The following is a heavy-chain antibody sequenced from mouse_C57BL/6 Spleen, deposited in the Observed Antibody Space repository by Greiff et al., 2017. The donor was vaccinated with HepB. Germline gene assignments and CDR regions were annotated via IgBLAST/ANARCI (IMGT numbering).Heavy chain of an antibody. D-gene: IGHD2-4*01. CDR1: GYAFSSYW. V-gene: IGHV1-80*01. CDR2: IYPGDGDT. Sequence: QVQLQQSGAELVKPGASVKISCKASGYAFSSYWMNWVKQRPGKGLEWIGQIYPGDGDTNYNGKFKGKATLTADKSSSTAYMQLSSLTSEDSAVYFCARTYYDYDDGDYYAMDYWGQGTSVTVSS. J-gene: IGHJ4*01. CDR3: ARTYYDYDDGDYYAMDY.